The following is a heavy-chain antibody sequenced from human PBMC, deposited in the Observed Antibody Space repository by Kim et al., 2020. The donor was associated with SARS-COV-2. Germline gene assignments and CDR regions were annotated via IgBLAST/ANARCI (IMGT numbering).Heavy chain of an antibody. CDR3: ARGPGWLRFQDY. D-gene: IGHD5-12*01. CDR1: GGSFSGYY. Sequence: SETLSLTCAVYGGSFSGYYWSWIRQPPGKGLEWIGEINHSGSTNYNPSLKSRVTISVDTSKNQFSLKLSSVTAADTAVYYCARGPGWLRFQDYWGQGTLVTVSS. CDR2: INHSGST. V-gene: IGHV4-34*01. J-gene: IGHJ4*02.